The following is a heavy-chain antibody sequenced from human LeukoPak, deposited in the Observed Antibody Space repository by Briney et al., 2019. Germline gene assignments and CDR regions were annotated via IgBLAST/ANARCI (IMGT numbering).Heavy chain of an antibody. D-gene: IGHD3-16*01. V-gene: IGHV4-34*01. J-gene: IGHJ4*01. CDR3: ARLPYYEYARFDY. CDR1: GGSFSGYY. Sequence: PSETLSLTCAVYGGSFSGYYWTWIRQPPGKGLEWIGEINHSGNTNYNPSLKNRVTISVDTSKNQFSLRVNSVTAADTAMYYCARLPYYEYARFDYWGHGTLVTVSS. CDR2: INHSGNT.